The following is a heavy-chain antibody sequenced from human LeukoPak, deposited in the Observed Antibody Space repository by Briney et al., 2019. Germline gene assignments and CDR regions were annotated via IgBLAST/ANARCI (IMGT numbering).Heavy chain of an antibody. V-gene: IGHV3-15*07. Sequence: GGSLRLSCGASGVTFTSAWMNWVRQAPGKGLEWVGRIKSKADGETTDYAAPVKGRFTFSRDDSKNMLYLQMNGLKSEDTAVYYCSTLTSRYLPDSWGQGTLVTVSS. D-gene: IGHD3-9*01. CDR3: STLTSRYLPDS. CDR2: IKSKADGETT. J-gene: IGHJ4*02. CDR1: GVTFTSAW.